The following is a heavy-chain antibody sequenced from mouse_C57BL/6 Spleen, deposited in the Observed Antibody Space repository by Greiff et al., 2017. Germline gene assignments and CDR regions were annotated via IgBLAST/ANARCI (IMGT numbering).Heavy chain of an antibody. D-gene: IGHD3-2*02. CDR2: IDPSDSDT. V-gene: IGHV1-69*01. Sequence: QVQLQQPGAELVMPGASVKLSCKASGYTFTSYWMHWVKQRPGQGLEWIGEIDPSDSDTNYNQKFKGKSTLTVDKSSSTAYMQLSSLTSEDSAVYYCSSKDEKGYYYSMDYWGQGTSVTVSS. CDR3: SSKDEKGYYYSMDY. CDR1: GYTFTSYW. J-gene: IGHJ4*01.